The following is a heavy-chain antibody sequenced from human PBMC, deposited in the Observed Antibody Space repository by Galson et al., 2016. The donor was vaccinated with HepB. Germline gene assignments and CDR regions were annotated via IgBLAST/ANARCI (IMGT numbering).Heavy chain of an antibody. Sequence: SLRLSCAASGFTFSRYWMSWVRQAPGKGLEWVAVVSFDGLKTLYVGSVSGRLTISRDNSKNTAYLQMNYLRPDDTAVYYCVKDLGVGTTTTDAFDIWGQGTMVAVSS. V-gene: IGHV3-30*18. J-gene: IGHJ3*02. D-gene: IGHD1-26*01. CDR3: VKDLGVGTTTTDAFDI. CDR2: VSFDGLKT. CDR1: GFTFSRYW.